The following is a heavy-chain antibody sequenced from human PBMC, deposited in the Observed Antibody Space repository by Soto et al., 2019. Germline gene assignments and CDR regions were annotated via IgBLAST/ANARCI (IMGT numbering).Heavy chain of an antibody. Sequence: QVQLQESGPGLVKPAETLSLTSTVSGGSISSYNWSWIRQPPGKGLEWIGYIYYSGSTNYNPSLKSRVTISVDTSKNQFSLKLSSVTAADTAVYYCARSSTSNWFDPWGQGTLVTVSS. J-gene: IGHJ5*02. CDR3: ARSSTSNWFDP. D-gene: IGHD2-2*01. CDR1: GGSISSYN. CDR2: IYYSGST. V-gene: IGHV4-59*08.